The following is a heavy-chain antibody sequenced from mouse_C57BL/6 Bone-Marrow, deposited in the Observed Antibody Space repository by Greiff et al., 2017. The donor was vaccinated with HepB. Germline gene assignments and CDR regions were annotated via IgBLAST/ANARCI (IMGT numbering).Heavy chain of an antibody. CDR3: ARGGPAAYYFDY. Sequence: ESGPGLVKPSQSLSLTCSVTGYSIPSGYYWNWIRQFPGNKLEWMGYISYDGSNNYNPSLKNRISITRDTSKNQFFLKLNSVTTEDTATYYCARGGPAAYYFDYWGQGTTLTVSS. CDR2: ISYDGSN. V-gene: IGHV3-6*01. D-gene: IGHD3-3*01. CDR1: GYSIPSGYY. J-gene: IGHJ2*01.